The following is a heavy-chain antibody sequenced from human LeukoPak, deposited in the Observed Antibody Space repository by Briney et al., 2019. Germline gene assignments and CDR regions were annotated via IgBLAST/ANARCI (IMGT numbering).Heavy chain of an antibody. CDR1: GFTFSSYA. J-gene: IGHJ6*02. Sequence: GRSLRLSCAASGFTFSSYAMHWVRQAPGKGLEWVAVISYDGSNKYYADSVKGRFTIPRDNSKNTLYLQMNSLRAEDTAVYYCARAPKQYRYYYGMDVWGQGTLVTVSS. V-gene: IGHV3-30*04. D-gene: IGHD4-11*01. CDR2: ISYDGSNK. CDR3: ARAPKQYRYYYGMDV.